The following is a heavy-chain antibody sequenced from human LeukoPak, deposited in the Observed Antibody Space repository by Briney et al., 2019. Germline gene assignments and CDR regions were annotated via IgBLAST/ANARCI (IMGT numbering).Heavy chain of an antibody. Sequence: GGSLRLSCAASGFSVTTNYMSWVRQAPGKGLEWVSVIYTGGSTYYIDSVKGRFTISRDNSKNTLYRQMDSLRDEDSAIYYCTRDNGYYGSDQWGQGTWVTVSS. CDR3: TRDNGYYGSDQ. CDR2: IYTGGST. CDR1: GFSVTTNY. V-gene: IGHV3-53*01. D-gene: IGHD3-3*01. J-gene: IGHJ5*02.